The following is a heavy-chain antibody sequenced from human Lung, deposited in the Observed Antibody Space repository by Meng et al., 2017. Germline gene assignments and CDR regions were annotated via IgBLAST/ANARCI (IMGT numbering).Heavy chain of an antibody. V-gene: IGHV4-39*07. D-gene: IGHD3-22*01. Sequence: SETLSFTCTVSGGSISSSSYYWGWIRQPPGKGLEWIGSIYYSGSTYYNPSLKSRVTISVDTSKNQFSLKLSSVTAADTAVYYCARSSYDSVPDYWGQGTLVTVAS. CDR1: GGSISSSSYY. CDR3: ARSSYDSVPDY. CDR2: IYYSGST. J-gene: IGHJ4*02.